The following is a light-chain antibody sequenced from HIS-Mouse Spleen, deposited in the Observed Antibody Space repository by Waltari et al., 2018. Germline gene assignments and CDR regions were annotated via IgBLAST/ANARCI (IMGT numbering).Light chain of an antibody. CDR1: KLGDKY. J-gene: IGLJ2*01. CDR2: QDS. Sequence: SYELTQPPSVSVSPGQTASITCSGDKLGDKYACWYQQKPGQSPVLVIYQDSKRPSGFPERFAGSNSGNTATLTISGTQAMDEADYYCQAWDSSTASVVFGGGTKLTVL. CDR3: QAWDSSTASVV. V-gene: IGLV3-1*01.